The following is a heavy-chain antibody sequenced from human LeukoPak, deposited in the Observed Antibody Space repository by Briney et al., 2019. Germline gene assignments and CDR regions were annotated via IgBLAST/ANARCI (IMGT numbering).Heavy chain of an antibody. D-gene: IGHD5-12*01. V-gene: IGHV3-7*01. CDR3: ARGRFKEWLRFGVYYYYGMDV. CDR1: GFTFSSYW. Sequence: GGSLRLSCAASGFTFSSYWMSWVRQAPGKGLEWVANIKQDGSEKYYVDSVKGRFTISRDNAKNSLYLQINSLRAEDTAVYYCARGRFKEWLRFGVYYYYGMDVWGRGTTVTVSS. CDR2: IKQDGSEK. J-gene: IGHJ6*02.